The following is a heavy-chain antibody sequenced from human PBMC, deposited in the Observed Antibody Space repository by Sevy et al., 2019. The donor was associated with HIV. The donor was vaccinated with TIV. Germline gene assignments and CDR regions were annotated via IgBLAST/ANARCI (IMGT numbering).Heavy chain of an antibody. CDR2: ISPYXGTT. CDR1: GYXFTSYG. D-gene: IGHD3-16*01. J-gene: IGHJ4*02. Sequence: ASVKVSCKASGYXFTSYGISWVRQAPGRGLEWVGXISPYXGTTNYAQKFQGRVTMTTDTSTFTVYMQLRSLRSDDTAIYYCARDRDYDYIWGTFPXRDXWGQGTLVTVSS. CDR3: ARDRDYDYIWGTFPXRDX. V-gene: IGHV1-18*01.